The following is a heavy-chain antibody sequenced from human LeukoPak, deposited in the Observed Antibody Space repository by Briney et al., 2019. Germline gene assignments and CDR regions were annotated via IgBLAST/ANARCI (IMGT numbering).Heavy chain of an antibody. D-gene: IGHD3-22*01. CDR3: ARRVRYYDSSGSVDY. J-gene: IGHJ4*02. CDR1: GYSISSGYY. Sequence: SETLSLTCTVSGYSISSGYYWGWIRQPPGKGLEWIGSIYHSGSTYYNPSLKSRVTISVDTSKNQFSLKLSSVTAADTAVYYCARRVRYYDSSGSVDYWGQGTLVTVSS. V-gene: IGHV4-38-2*02. CDR2: IYHSGST.